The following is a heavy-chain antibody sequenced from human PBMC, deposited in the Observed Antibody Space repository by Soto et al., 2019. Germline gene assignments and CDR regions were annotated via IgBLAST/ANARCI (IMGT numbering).Heavy chain of an antibody. Sequence: QVQLQQWGAGLLKPSETLSLTCAVYGGSFSGYYWSWIRQRPRQGMEWIGEINHSGSTNYNSSLKSRVTISVDTSKNQFSLKLSSVTAADTAVYYCARGGSGGSGSYWAVYWGQGTLVTVSS. D-gene: IGHD3-10*01. CDR1: GGSFSGYY. CDR3: ARGGSGGSGSYWAVY. V-gene: IGHV4-34*01. CDR2: INHSGST. J-gene: IGHJ4*02.